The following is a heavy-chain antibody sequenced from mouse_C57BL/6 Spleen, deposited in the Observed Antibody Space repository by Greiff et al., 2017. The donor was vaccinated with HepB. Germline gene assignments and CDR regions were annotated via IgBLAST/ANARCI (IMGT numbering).Heavy chain of an antibody. J-gene: IGHJ3*01. V-gene: IGHV3-6*01. CDR2: ISYDGSN. CDR3: ARAGTGFAY. CDR1: GYSITSGYY. D-gene: IGHD3-3*01. Sequence: EVQLQESGPGLVKPSQSLSLTCSVTGYSITSGYYWNWIRQFPGNKLEWMGYISYDGSNNYNPSLKNRISITRDTSKNKFFLKLNSVTTEDTATYYCARAGTGFAYWGQGTLVTVSA.